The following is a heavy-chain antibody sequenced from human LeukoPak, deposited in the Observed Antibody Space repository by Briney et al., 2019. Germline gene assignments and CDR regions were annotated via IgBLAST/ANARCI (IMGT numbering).Heavy chain of an antibody. D-gene: IGHD2-2*02. V-gene: IGHV3-23*01. CDR3: AKTPKPLGYCSSTSCYKSYYYGMDV. CDR2: ISGSGGST. J-gene: IGHJ6*02. Sequence: GSLRLPCAASGFTFSSYAMSWVRQAPGKGLEWVSAISGSGGSTYYADSVKGRFTISRDNSKNTLYLQMNSLRAEDTAVYYCAKTPKPLGYCSSTSCYKSYYYGMDVWGQGTTVTVSS. CDR1: GFTFSSYA.